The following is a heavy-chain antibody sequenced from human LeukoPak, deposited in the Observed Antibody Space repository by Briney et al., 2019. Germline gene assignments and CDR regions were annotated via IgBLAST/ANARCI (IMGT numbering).Heavy chain of an antibody. CDR1: GGSFSGYY. CDR2: INHSGST. J-gene: IGHJ6*02. V-gene: IGHV4-34*01. D-gene: IGHD2-2*01. Sequence: PSETLSLTCAVYGGSFSGYYWSWIRQPPGKGLEWIGEINHSGSTNYNPALKSRVTISVDTSKNQFSLKLSSVTAADTAVYYCARDRCSSTSCPPYYYYYGMDVWGQGTTVTVSS. CDR3: ARDRCSSTSCPPYYYYYGMDV.